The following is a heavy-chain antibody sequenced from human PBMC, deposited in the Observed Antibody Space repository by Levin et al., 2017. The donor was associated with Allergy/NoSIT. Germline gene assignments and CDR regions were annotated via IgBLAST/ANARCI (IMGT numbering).Heavy chain of an antibody. CDR3: APTSLWAPRTDCGH. CDR2: IYWNDNK. J-gene: IGHJ4*02. Sequence: SGPTLVKPTQTLTLTCTFSGFSLTTDGLGVGWIRQPPGKALEWLAIIYWNDNKYYSPSLKTRLTITKDSSTNQVILRMTNMDPVETATYYCAPTSLWAPRTDCGHWGQGTLVTVS. V-gene: IGHV2-5*01. CDR1: GFSLTTDGLG. D-gene: IGHD2-21*01.